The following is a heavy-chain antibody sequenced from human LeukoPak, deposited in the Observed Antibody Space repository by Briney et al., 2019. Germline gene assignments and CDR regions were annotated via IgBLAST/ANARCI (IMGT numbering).Heavy chain of an antibody. V-gene: IGHV4-31*03. Sequence: ASETLSLTCTVSGGSISTGGYYWSWIRQHPGKGLEWIGNIYYSGSTYYSPSLKSRVTMSVDTSKNQFSLTLISVTAADTAVYYCAREPIRGYSYGFDYWGQGTLVTVSS. CDR1: GGSISTGGYY. J-gene: IGHJ4*02. CDR2: IYYSGST. D-gene: IGHD5-18*01. CDR3: AREPIRGYSYGFDY.